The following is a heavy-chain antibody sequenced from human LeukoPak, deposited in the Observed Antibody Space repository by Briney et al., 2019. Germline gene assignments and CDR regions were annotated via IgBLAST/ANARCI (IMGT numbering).Heavy chain of an antibody. CDR1: GFTFNTYA. CDR3: AKDPPFDY. Sequence: PGGSLRLSCTTSGFTFNTYAMHWVRQTPGRGLEWVTLISYDGSDKFYADSVKGRFTISRDNSKNALYLQMNSLRAEDTAVYYCAKDPPFDYWGQGTLVSVSS. CDR2: ISYDGSDK. J-gene: IGHJ4*02. V-gene: IGHV3-30-3*01.